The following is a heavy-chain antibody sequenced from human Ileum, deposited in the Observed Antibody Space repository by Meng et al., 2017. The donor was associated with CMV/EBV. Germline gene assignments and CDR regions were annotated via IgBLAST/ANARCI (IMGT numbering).Heavy chain of an antibody. CDR3: ARDRLEGDYSGPGY. CDR1: GFTFSSYS. V-gene: IGHV3-21*06. CDR2: IGSSGSGI. Sequence: GGSLRLSCGASGFTFSSYSMDWLRQAPGKGLEWVASIGSSGSGIYYSESLKGRFTISRDNAKNSLFLQINNLRAEDTAVYYCARDRLEGDYSGPGYWGQGTLVTVSS. J-gene: IGHJ4*02. D-gene: IGHD1-1*01.